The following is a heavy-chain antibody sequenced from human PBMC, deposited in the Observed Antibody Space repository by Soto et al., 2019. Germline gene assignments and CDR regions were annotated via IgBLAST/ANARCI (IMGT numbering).Heavy chain of an antibody. D-gene: IGHD6-13*01. CDR3: ARVIAAAGIAYYYYGMDV. Sequence: SETLSLTCTVSGGSVSSGSYYWSWIRQPPGKGLEWIGYIYYSGSTNYNPSLKSRVTISVDTSKNQFSLKLSSVTAADTAVYYCARVIAAAGIAYYYYGMDVWGQGTTVTVSS. J-gene: IGHJ6*02. V-gene: IGHV4-61*01. CDR1: GGSVSSGSYY. CDR2: IYYSGST.